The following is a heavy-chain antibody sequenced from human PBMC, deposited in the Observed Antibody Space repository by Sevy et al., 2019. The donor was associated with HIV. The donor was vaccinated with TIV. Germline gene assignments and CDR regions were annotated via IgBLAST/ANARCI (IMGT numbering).Heavy chain of an antibody. V-gene: IGHV3-7*01. CDR3: AFLPRDSYGYPYWYFDL. J-gene: IGHJ2*01. CDR1: GFTFSSYW. D-gene: IGHD5-18*01. Sequence: GGSLRLSCAASGFTFSSYWMSWVRQAPGKGLEWVANIKQDGSEKYYVDSVKGRFTISRDNAKNSLYLQMNSLRAEDTAVYYCAFLPRDSYGYPYWYFDLWGRGTLVTVSS. CDR2: IKQDGSEK.